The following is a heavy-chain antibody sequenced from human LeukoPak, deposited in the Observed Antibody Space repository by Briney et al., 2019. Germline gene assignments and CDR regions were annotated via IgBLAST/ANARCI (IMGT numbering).Heavy chain of an antibody. V-gene: IGHV1-2*06. CDR3: ARAGRRPNIVVVPAAMRSWFDP. CDR2: INLNSGGT. Sequence: ASVKVSCKASGYTFTVYYIHWVRQAPAQGLEWMGRINLNSGGTNYTQKFQGRVTMTRDTSISTAYMELSRLRSDDTAVYYCARAGRRPNIVVVPAAMRSWFDPWGQGTLVTVSS. D-gene: IGHD2-2*01. CDR1: GYTFTVYY. J-gene: IGHJ5*02.